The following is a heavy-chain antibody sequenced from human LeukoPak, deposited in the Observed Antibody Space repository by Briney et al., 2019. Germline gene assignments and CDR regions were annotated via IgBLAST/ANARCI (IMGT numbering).Heavy chain of an antibody. J-gene: IGHJ4*02. CDR3: ARVKRDCSGGSCYSFDY. CDR1: GFTVSSNY. D-gene: IGHD2-15*01. Sequence: GGSLRLSCAASGFTVSSNYMSWVRQAPGKGLEWVSVIYSGGSTYYADSVKGRFTISRDNSKNTLYLQMNSLRAEDTAVYYCARVKRDCSGGSCYSFDYWGQGTLVTVSS. CDR2: IYSGGST. V-gene: IGHV3-66*01.